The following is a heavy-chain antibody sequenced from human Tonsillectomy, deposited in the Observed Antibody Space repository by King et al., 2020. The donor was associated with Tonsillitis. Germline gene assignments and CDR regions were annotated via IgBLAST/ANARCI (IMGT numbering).Heavy chain of an antibody. V-gene: IGHV4-59*01. D-gene: IGHD3-10*01. CDR3: ARGGGISPWGGSGNSYFDY. CDR2: IYYTGST. J-gene: IGHJ4*02. Sequence: LQLQESGPGLVKPSETLSLTCAVSGGSISSYYWSWIRQPPGKGQEWIGYIYYTGSTNYNPSLKSRVTISVNTSKKQFSLKLKSVTAADTAVYYCARGGGISPWGGSGNSYFDYWGQGTLVTVSS. CDR1: GGSISSYY.